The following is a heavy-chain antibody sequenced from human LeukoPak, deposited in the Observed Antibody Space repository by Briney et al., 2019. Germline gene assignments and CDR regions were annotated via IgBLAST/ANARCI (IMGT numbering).Heavy chain of an antibody. CDR2: ISGSGGST. CDR3: AKTRVDYDRIWGYYGMDV. D-gene: IGHD3-16*01. V-gene: IGHV3-23*01. Sequence: GGSLRLSCAASGFTFSSYAMSWVRQAPGKGLEWVSAISGSGGSTYYADSMKGRFTISRDNSKNTLYLRMNSLRAEDTAVYYCAKTRVDYDRIWGYYGMDVWGQGTTVTVSS. J-gene: IGHJ6*02. CDR1: GFTFSSYA.